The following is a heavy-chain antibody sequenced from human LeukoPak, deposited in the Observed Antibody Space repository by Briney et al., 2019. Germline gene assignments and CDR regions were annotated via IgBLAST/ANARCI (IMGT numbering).Heavy chain of an antibody. V-gene: IGHV3-7*03. CDR3: ARVWWDDRRSSYYFDY. D-gene: IGHD2-8*02. CDR2: IKQDGGEK. Sequence: GGSLRLSCAASRFNFSSYWMTWVRQAPGKGLEWVANIKQDGGEKYYVDSVKGRFTVSRDNAKNSLYLQMNSLRAEDTAVYYCARVWWDDRRSSYYFDYWGQGTLVTVSS. J-gene: IGHJ4*02. CDR1: RFNFSSYW.